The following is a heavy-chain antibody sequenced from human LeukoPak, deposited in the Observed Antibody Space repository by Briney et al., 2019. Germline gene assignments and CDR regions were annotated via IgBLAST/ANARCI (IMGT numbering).Heavy chain of an antibody. J-gene: IGHJ4*02. CDR1: GFTVSSKY. CDR3: ARGDSSSWSVFDY. V-gene: IGHV3-53*04. CDR2: IYSGGST. D-gene: IGHD6-13*01. Sequence: GGSLRLSCAASGFTVSSKYMSWVRQAPGKGLEWDSVIYSGGSTYYADSVKGRFTISRHNSKSTLYLQMNSLRAEDTAVYYCARGDSSSWSVFDYWGQGTLVPVSS.